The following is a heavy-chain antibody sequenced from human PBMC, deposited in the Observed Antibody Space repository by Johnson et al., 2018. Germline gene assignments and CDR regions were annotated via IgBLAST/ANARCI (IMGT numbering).Heavy chain of an antibody. D-gene: IGHD4-17*01. V-gene: IGHV3-30*18. CDR3: AKVGHYGDHAFDI. J-gene: IGHJ3*02. CDR2: ISYDGSNK. CDR1: GFTFSSYG. Sequence: QVQLVESGGGVVQXGRSLRLSCAASGFTFSSYGMHWVRQAPGKGLEWVAVISYDGSNKYYADSVKGRFTISRGNSKNTLYLQMNSLRAEDTAVYYCAKVGHYGDHAFDIWGQGTMVTVSS.